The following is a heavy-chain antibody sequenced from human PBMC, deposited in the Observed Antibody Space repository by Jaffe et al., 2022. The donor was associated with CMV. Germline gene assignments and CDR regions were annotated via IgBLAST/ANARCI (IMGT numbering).Heavy chain of an antibody. J-gene: IGHJ3*02. CDR2: ISAYNGNT. V-gene: IGHV1-18*04. CDR1: GYTFTSYG. CDR3: ARDFRYDSSGYYSYAFDI. D-gene: IGHD3-22*01. Sequence: QVQLVQSGAEVKKPGASVKVSCKASGYTFTSYGISWVRQAPGQGLEWMGWISAYNGNTNYAQKLQGRVTMTTDTSTSTAYMELRSLRSDDTAVYYCARDFRYDSSGYYSYAFDIWGQGTMVTVSS.